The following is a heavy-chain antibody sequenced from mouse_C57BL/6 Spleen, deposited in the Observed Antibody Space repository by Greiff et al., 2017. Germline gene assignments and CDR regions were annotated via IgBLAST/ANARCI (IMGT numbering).Heavy chain of an antibody. CDR1: GYTFTSYW. Sequence: QVHVKQPGAELVRPGSSVKLSCKASGYTFTSYWMHWVKQRPIQGLEWIGNIDPSDSETHYNQKFKDKATLTVDKSSSTAYMQLSSLTSEDSAVYYCATSSYTSMDYWGQGTSVTVSS. CDR2: IDPSDSET. V-gene: IGHV1-52*01. CDR3: ATSSYTSMDY. J-gene: IGHJ4*01. D-gene: IGHD1-1*01.